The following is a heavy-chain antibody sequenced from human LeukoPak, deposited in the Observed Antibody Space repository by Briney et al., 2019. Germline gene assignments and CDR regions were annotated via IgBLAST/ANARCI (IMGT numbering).Heavy chain of an antibody. Sequence: GGSLRLSCAASGFTFSNHWMSRVRQAPGKGLEWVANIRQDGSDIYYVDSVKGRFTISRDNAKNSLYLQMNSLRAEDTAVYYCARDSTKTTYWGQGTLVTVSS. CDR2: IRQDGSDI. J-gene: IGHJ4*02. CDR3: ARDSTKTTY. D-gene: IGHD1-1*01. V-gene: IGHV3-7*01. CDR1: GFTFSNHW.